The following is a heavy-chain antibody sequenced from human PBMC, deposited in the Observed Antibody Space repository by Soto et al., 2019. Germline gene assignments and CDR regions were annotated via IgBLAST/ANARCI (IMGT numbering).Heavy chain of an antibody. CDR3: AKEEDSSGHIEYFY. CDR2: ISGSGGST. D-gene: IGHD3-22*01. J-gene: IGHJ4*02. CDR1: GFTFSSYA. Sequence: GGSLRLSCAASGFTFSSYATSWVRQAPGKGLEWVSAISGSGGSTYYADSMKGRFTISRDNSKNTLYLQMNSLRAEDTAVYYCAKEEDSSGHIEYFYWGQGTLVTVSS. V-gene: IGHV3-23*01.